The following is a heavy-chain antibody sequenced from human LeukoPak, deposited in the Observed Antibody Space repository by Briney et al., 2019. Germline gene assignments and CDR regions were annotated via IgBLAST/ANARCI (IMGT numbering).Heavy chain of an antibody. CDR3: AKDGGIAAAGTSVYFDY. V-gene: IGHV3-23*01. Sequence: PGGSLRLSCAASGFTFSSYAMSWVRQAPGKGLQWVSGISGSGGYTYYADSVKGRFTISRDNSKNTLYLQMNSLRAEDTAVYYCAKDGGIAAAGTSVYFDYWGQGTLVTVSS. D-gene: IGHD6-13*01. J-gene: IGHJ4*02. CDR2: ISGSGGYT. CDR1: GFTFSSYA.